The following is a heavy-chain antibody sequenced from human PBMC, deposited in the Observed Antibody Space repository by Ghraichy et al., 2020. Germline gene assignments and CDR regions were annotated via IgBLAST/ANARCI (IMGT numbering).Heavy chain of an antibody. V-gene: IGHV4-59*08. J-gene: IGHJ3*02. D-gene: IGHD4-17*01. Sequence: SETLSLTCTVSGGSISSYYWSWIRQPPGKGLEWIGYIYYSGSTNYNPSLKSRVTISVDTSKNQFSLKLSSVTAADTAVYYCASTRSVTTVGAFDIWGQGTMVTVSS. CDR3: ASTRSVTTVGAFDI. CDR2: IYYSGST. CDR1: GGSISSYY.